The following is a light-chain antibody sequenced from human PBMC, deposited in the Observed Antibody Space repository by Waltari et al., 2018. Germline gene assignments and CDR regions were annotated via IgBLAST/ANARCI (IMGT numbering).Light chain of an antibody. V-gene: IGLV5-45*01. CDR1: TPINVANYR. CDR2: CKADSDKHER. Sequence: QAVLTQPPSLSASPAASASLTCTLLTPINVANYRIYWYQQNPGSTPLYLLNCKADSDKHERQLGSGLPSRLSGSKDASANAGILLSSGLQSEDEADYYCLIWHSSAYVFGTGTKVTVL. J-gene: IGLJ1*01. CDR3: LIWHSSAYV.